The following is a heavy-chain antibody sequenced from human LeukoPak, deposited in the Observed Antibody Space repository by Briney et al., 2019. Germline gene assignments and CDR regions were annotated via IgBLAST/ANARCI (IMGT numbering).Heavy chain of an antibody. CDR2: IKEDGSPT. CDR1: GFTFSIYW. CDR3: ASDSPGYSAYDS. D-gene: IGHD1-1*01. J-gene: IGHJ4*02. V-gene: IGHV3-7*04. Sequence: PGGSLRLSCAASGFTFSIYWLTWVRQALGKGPEWVAYIKEDGSPTYYVDSVKGRFTISRDNAKKSLYLKMNSLRAEDSAVYYCASDSPGYSAYDSWGQRTLVTASS.